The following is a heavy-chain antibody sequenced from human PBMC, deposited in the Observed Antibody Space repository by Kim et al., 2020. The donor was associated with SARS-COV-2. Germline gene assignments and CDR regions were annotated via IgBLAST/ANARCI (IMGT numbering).Heavy chain of an antibody. V-gene: IGHV3-33*01. J-gene: IGHJ3*02. Sequence: GGSLRLSCAASGFIFSTYGMHWVRQAPGKGLEWVAVIWYDEKSEYYADSVKGRFTITRDNSKGTVDLQMNSLRAEDTAVYYCARALYYSTADAFDIWGQG. CDR3: ARALYYSTADAFDI. CDR1: GFIFSTYG. CDR2: IWYDEKSE. D-gene: IGHD2-2*01.